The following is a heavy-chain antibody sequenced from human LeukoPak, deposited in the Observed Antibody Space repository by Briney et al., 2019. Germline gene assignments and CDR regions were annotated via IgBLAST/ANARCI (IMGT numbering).Heavy chain of an antibody. CDR2: IIPMSDTA. CDR1: GYTFTSYG. D-gene: IGHD1-26*01. Sequence: ASVKVSCKASGYTFTSYGISWVRQAPGQGLEWMGGIIPMSDTANYPQKFRGRLTITADIPTSTVYMELSSLRSEDTAVYYCAREDDTGRYMGDDAFDIWGQGTMVTVSS. CDR3: AREDDTGRYMGDDAFDI. V-gene: IGHV1-69*06. J-gene: IGHJ3*02.